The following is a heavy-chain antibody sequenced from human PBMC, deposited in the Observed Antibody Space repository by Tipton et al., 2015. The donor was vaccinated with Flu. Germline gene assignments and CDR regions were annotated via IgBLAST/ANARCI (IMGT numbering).Heavy chain of an antibody. V-gene: IGHV4-38-2*01. D-gene: IGHD1-14*01. CDR3: ARRDHSNYVSEPKNWFDP. CDR2: VHQAGTT. J-gene: IGHJ5*02. CDR1: GDSIGSDYF. Sequence: TLSLTCSVSGDSIGSDYFWGWIRQPPGKGLEWIGNVHQAGTTYYNPSLRSRVTISVDRPENEFSLRLTSVTAADTAVYYCARRDHSNYVSEPKNWFDPWGQGTLATVSS.